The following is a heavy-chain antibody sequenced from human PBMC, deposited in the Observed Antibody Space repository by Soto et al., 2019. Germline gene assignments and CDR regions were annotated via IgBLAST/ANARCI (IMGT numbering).Heavy chain of an antibody. J-gene: IGHJ4*02. Sequence: EAQLVESGGGFVQPGRSLILSCAGSLFIFDDFAIHWVRQAPGKGLEWVSGISWNSDSIGYADSVKGRFNIYRDNAKNSLFLQMNSLRVEDTALYYCTKVGGLYDFWSGPLHFDLWGQGTLVTVSS. D-gene: IGHD3-3*01. CDR3: TKVGGLYDFWSGPLHFDL. CDR2: ISWNSDSI. V-gene: IGHV3-9*01. CDR1: LFIFDDFA.